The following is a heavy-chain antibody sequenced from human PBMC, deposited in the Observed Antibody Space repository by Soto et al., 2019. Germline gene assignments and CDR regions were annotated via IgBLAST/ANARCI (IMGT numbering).Heavy chain of an antibody. J-gene: IGHJ4*02. CDR3: ATRPPRIVVVVRPIPT. Sequence: QVQLQESGPRLVKPSGTLSLTCAVSGASISSTNWWTWVRQPPGKGLEWIGEIYHTGSTKYNPSLKSRVTISLDKSNNRFSLNLSSVTAADTAGYYCATRPPRIVVVVRPIPTWGQGTLVTVSS. CDR2: IYHTGST. CDR1: GASISSTNW. D-gene: IGHD2-15*01. V-gene: IGHV4-4*02.